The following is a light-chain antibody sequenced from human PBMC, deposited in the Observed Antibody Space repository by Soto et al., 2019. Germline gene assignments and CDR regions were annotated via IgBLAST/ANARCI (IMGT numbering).Light chain of an antibody. J-gene: IGKJ1*01. CDR1: QKISGW. CDR2: DAS. Sequence: DIQMTQSPSTLSASIRDRVTITCRASQKISGWLAWYQQKPGKAPKLLIYDASSLQSGVPSRFSGSGSGTESTLTISSLQPDDFATYYCQQYNSDPLTFGQGTKVEIK. CDR3: QQYNSDPLT. V-gene: IGKV1-5*01.